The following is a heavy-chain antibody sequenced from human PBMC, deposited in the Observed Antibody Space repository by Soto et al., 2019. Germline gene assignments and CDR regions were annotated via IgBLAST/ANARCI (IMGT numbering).Heavy chain of an antibody. D-gene: IGHD2-2*01. CDR3: EREQYCSSTSCYRVATIKGRDNWFDP. CDR1: GGSFSGYY. J-gene: IGHJ5*02. V-gene: IGHV4-34*01. CDR2: INHSGST. Sequence: SETLSLTCAVYGGSFSGYYWSWIRQPPGKGLEWIGEINHSGSTNYNPSLKSRVTISVDTSKNQFSLKLSSVTAADTAVYYCEREQYCSSTSCYRVATIKGRDNWFDPWGQGTLVTVSS.